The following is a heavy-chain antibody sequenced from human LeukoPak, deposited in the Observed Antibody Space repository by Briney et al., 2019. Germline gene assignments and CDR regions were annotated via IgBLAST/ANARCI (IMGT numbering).Heavy chain of an antibody. D-gene: IGHD3-22*01. Sequence: SETLSLTCAVYGGSFSGYYWSWIRQPPGKGLEWIGEVNHSGSTNYNPSLKSRVTISVDTSKNQFSLKLSSVTAADTAVYYCASEIAGFDSSGYLEYYYMDVWGKGTTVTVSS. V-gene: IGHV4-34*01. J-gene: IGHJ6*03. CDR2: VNHSGST. CDR3: ASEIAGFDSSGYLEYYYMDV. CDR1: GGSFSGYY.